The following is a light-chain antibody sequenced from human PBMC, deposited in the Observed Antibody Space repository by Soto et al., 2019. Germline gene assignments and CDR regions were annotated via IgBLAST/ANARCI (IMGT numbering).Light chain of an antibody. V-gene: IGLV2-14*01. Sequence: QSALTQPASVSGSPGQSITISCTGTSNDVCGYNYVSWYQQHPGKAPQLIIYEVSNRPSGVSHRFSGSKSGDTASLTISGLQAEAGADYYCSSYTAFSTRVFGGGTQLTVL. J-gene: IGLJ3*02. CDR1: SNDVCGYNY. CDR3: SSYTAFSTRV. CDR2: EVS.